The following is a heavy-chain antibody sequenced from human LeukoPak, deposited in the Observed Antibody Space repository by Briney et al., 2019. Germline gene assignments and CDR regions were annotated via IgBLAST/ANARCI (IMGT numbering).Heavy chain of an antibody. V-gene: IGHV4-59*01. D-gene: IGHD3-22*01. Sequence: SETLSLTCSVSGDSISGYYWTWVRQTPGEGLEWIAYIHYNGNTKSNPSLKSRVTISLDTSKNQFSLKLTSLTAADTAVYYCARGVDSGYPDYWGQGTLVTVSS. J-gene: IGHJ4*02. CDR3: ARGVDSGYPDY. CDR2: IHYNGNT. CDR1: GDSISGYY.